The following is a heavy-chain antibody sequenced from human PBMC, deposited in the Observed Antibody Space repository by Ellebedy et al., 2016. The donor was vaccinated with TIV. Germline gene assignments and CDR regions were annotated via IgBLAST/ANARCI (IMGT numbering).Heavy chain of an antibody. CDR1: GYTFTTYY. CDR3: AREPQYGGYVQGFDP. J-gene: IGHJ5*02. V-gene: IGHV1-46*01. D-gene: IGHD5-12*01. CDR2: INPSGGST. Sequence: ASVKVSCKASGYTFTTYYMHWVRQAPGQGLEWMGIINPSGGSTSYAQKFQGRVTMTRDTSTSTVYMELSSLRSEDAAVYYCAREPQYGGYVQGFDPWGQGTLVTVSS.